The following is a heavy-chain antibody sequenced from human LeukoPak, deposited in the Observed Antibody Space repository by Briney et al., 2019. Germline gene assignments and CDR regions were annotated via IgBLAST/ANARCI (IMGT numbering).Heavy chain of an antibody. CDR2: IYYSGST. CDR1: GGSISSYY. J-gene: IGHJ5*02. D-gene: IGHD1-26*01. V-gene: IGHV4-59*01. CDR3: ARSPGLMGAEDWFDP. Sequence: PSETLSLTCTVSGGSISSYYWSWIRQPPGKGLEWIGYIYYSGSTNYNPSLKSQVTISVDTSKNQFSLKLSSVTAADTAVYYCARSPGLMGAEDWFDPWGQGTLVTVSS.